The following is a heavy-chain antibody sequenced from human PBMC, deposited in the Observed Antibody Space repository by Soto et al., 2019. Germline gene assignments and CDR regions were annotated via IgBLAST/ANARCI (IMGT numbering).Heavy chain of an antibody. CDR1: GFTFSDYY. Sequence: WVSRRLSCAASGFTFSDYYKSCIRQAPRKGLEWVSYMSTSSTYTKYAGSVKGRFTISRDNAKNSLYLQMNSVRAEDTAAYYCARTGTATTSNWYFDLWGRGALVTVSS. CDR3: ARTGTATTSNWYFDL. J-gene: IGHJ2*01. D-gene: IGHD4-17*01. CDR2: MSTSSTYT. V-gene: IGHV3-11*06.